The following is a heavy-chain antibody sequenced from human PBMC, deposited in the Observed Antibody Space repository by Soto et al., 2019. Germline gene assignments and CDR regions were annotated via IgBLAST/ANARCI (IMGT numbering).Heavy chain of an antibody. V-gene: IGHV3-9*01. CDR1: GFTFDDYA. Sequence: SLRLSCAAYGFTFDDYAMHWVRQVPGKGLEWVSGINWNSGSIGYGDSVKGRLAISRDNAKNSLHLQMNSLSAEDTAFYYCVKDESINWYSGHFRHWGQGTLVTVPQ. CDR3: VKDESINWYSGHFRH. CDR2: INWNSGSI. D-gene: IGHD6-13*01. J-gene: IGHJ1*01.